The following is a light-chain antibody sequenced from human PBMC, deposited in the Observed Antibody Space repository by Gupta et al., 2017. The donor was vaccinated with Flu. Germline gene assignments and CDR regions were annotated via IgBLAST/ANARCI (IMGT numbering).Light chain of an antibody. V-gene: IGKV1-33*01. CDR2: DAS. CDR1: QDITYF. J-gene: IGKJ5*01. CDR3: QQDYTLPIT. Sequence: IQITQSPSSLPASVGDSVTISCPASQDITYFLNWYQVKPGKAPRLLIYDASNLEPGVPSRFSGSGSGTXFTFIIXSLQPEDVATYYCQQDYTLPITFGXGTQVDIK.